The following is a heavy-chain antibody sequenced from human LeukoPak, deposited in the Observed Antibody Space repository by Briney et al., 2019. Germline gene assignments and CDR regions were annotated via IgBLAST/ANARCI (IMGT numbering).Heavy chain of an antibody. V-gene: IGHV4-59*01. CDR1: GASISSYY. Sequence: SETLSLTCTVSGASISSYYWSWIRQPPGKGLEWIGYVYHSGSTNYNPSLKSRVTISVDTSKNQFSLKLSSVTAADTAVYHCASASPAHDYWGQGTLVTVSS. J-gene: IGHJ4*02. CDR2: VYHSGST. CDR3: ASASPAHDY. D-gene: IGHD6-25*01.